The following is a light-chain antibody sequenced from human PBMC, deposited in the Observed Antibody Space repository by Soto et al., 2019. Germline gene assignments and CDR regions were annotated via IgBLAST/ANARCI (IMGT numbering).Light chain of an antibody. CDR1: QNIDMY. J-gene: IGKJ1*01. V-gene: IGKV1-5*03. CDR3: QQSITHPWT. Sequence: DIQMTQSPSTLSASAGDRVTITCRASQNIDMYLAWYQQKPGQAPSLLIYRASSLQSGVPSRFSGSGSGTEFTLTISSLQPDDFATYYCQQSITHPWTFGQGTKVDIK. CDR2: RAS.